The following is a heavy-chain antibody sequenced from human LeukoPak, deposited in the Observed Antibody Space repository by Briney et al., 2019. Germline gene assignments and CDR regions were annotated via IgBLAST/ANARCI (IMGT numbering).Heavy chain of an antibody. J-gene: IGHJ4*02. V-gene: IGHV3-30*04. D-gene: IGHD2-2*02. CDR2: ISYDGSNK. CDR3: ARDFAAYCSSTSCYTGCDY. Sequence: PGGSLRLSCAASGFTFSSYAMHWVRRAPGKGLEWVAVISYDGSNKYYADSVKGRFTISRDNSKNTLYLQMNSLRAEDTAVYYCARDFAAYCSSTSCYTGCDYWGQGTLVTVSS. CDR1: GFTFSSYA.